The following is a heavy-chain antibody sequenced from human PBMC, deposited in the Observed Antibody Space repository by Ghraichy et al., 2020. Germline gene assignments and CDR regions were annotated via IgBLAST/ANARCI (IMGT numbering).Heavy chain of an antibody. J-gene: IGHJ6*03. D-gene: IGHD6-6*01. CDR3: ARARKKQLGYYYYMDV. CDR2: IYTSGST. CDR1: GGSISSYY. V-gene: IGHV4-4*07. Sequence: SETLSLTCTVSGGSISSYYWSWIRQPAGKGLEWIGRIYTSGSTNYNPSLKSRVTMSVDTSKNQFSLKLSSVTAADTAVYYCARARKKQLGYYYYMDVWGKGTTVTVSS.